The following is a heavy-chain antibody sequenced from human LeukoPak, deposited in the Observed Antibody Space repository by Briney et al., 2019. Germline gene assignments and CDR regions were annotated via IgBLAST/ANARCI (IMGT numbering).Heavy chain of an antibody. D-gene: IGHD2-8*02. CDR3: ASPGYRTGGACAVV. CDR2: IYYSGST. CDR1: GYSVSSSNW. Sequence: SETLSLTCAVSGYSVSSSNWWGWIRQPPGKGLEWIGYIYYSGSTYYNPSLKSRLTMSVDTSKNQFSLKLSSVTAVDTAVYFCASPGYRTGGACAVVWGQGTTVTVSS. V-gene: IGHV4-28*01. J-gene: IGHJ6*02.